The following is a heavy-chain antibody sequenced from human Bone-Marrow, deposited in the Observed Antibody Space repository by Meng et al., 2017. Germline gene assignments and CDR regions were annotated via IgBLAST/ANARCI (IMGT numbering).Heavy chain of an antibody. CDR2: ISWNSGSI. CDR1: GFTFDDYA. J-gene: IGHJ5*02. CDR3: ARGGDGYR. D-gene: IGHD5-24*01. V-gene: IGHV3-9*01. Sequence: GGSLRLSCAASGFTFDDYAMHWVRQAPGKGLEWVSGISWNSGSIGYADSVKGRFTISRDNSKNTLYLQMNSLRAEDTAVYYCARGGDGYRWGQGTLVTVSS.